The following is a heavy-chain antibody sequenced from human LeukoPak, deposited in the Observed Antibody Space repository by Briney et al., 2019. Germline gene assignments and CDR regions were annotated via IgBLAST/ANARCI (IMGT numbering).Heavy chain of an antibody. CDR3: ARGGQLTGSYYCDY. CDR2: ISGYNGNT. V-gene: IGHV1-18*01. J-gene: IGHJ4*02. D-gene: IGHD1-14*01. CDR1: GYTFTSYG. Sequence: GASVKVSCKASGYTFTSYGISWVRQAPGQGLEWMGWISGYNGNTNYAQKLQGRGIMTTDTSTSTAYMELTSLTSDDTAVYYCARGGQLTGSYYCDYWGQGTLVTVSS.